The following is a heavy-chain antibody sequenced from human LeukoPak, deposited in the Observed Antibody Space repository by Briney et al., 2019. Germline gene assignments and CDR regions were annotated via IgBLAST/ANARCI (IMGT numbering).Heavy chain of an antibody. V-gene: IGHV3-33*06. CDR1: GFTFNTYG. CDR3: AKDTGVQFLEPAF. Sequence: GRSLRLSCAASGFTFNTYGMHWVRQAPGQGLVGVAAIWFDGSVKHYSDAVKGRFTISRDNSLNTLYLQMNSLRVEDTAIYYCAKDTGVQFLEPAFWGQGTLVTVSS. CDR2: IWFDGSVK. J-gene: IGHJ4*02. D-gene: IGHD3-3*01.